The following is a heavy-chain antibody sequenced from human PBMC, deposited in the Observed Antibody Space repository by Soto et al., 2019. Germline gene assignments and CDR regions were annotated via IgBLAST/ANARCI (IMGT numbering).Heavy chain of an antibody. CDR2: IYYSGST. J-gene: IGHJ6*02. D-gene: IGHD3-3*01. CDR1: SGSISIYY. V-gene: IGHV4-59*08. Sequence: SETLSLTCTVSSGSISIYYWSWIRQPPRKVLEWIGYIYYSGSTYYNPSLKSRVTISVDTSKNQFSLKLSSVTAADTAVYYCARVPLITIFGVASRMDVWGQGTTVTVSS. CDR3: ARVPLITIFGVASRMDV.